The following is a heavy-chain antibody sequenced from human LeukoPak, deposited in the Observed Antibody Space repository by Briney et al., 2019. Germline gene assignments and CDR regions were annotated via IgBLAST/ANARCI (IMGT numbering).Heavy chain of an antibody. V-gene: IGHV3-23*01. CDR2: ISGSGGST. CDR3: AKEPLWFGESLDY. CDR1: GFTFSSYA. J-gene: IGHJ4*02. Sequence: GGSLRLSCAASGFTFSSYAMSWVRQAPGKGXXXXXAISGSGGSTYYADSVKGRFTISRDNSKNTLYLQMNSLRAEDTAVYYCAKEPLWFGESLDYWGQGNLVTVSS. D-gene: IGHD3-10*01.